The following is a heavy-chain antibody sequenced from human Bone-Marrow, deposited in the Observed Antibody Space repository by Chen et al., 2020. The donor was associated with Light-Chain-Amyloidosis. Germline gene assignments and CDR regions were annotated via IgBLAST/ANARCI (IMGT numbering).Heavy chain of an antibody. D-gene: IGHD2-8*01. V-gene: IGHV3-23*01. J-gene: IGHJ6*02. CDR1: GFTFSSYA. Sequence: EVQLLESGGGLVQPGGSLRLSCAASGFTFSSYAMSWVRQAPGKGLEWVSAISGSGGSTYYADSVKGRFTISRDNSKNTLYLRMNSLRAEDTAVYYCAKDGMYSMSGYYYGMDVWGQGTTVTVSS. CDR2: ISGSGGST. CDR3: AKDGMYSMSGYYYGMDV.